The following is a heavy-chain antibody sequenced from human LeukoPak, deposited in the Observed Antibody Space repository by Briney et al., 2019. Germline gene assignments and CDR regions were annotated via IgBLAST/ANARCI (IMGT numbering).Heavy chain of an antibody. CDR1: AGSISSSSYY. J-gene: IGHJ6*03. D-gene: IGHD3-10*01. V-gene: IGHV4-39*07. CDR2: INHSGST. Sequence: SETLSLTCTVSAGSISSSSYYWSWIRQPPGKGLEWIGEINHSGSTNYNPSLKSRVTISVDTSKNQFSLKLSSVTAADTAVYYCARTTMVRGTYYMDVWGKGTTVTISS. CDR3: ARTTMVRGTYYMDV.